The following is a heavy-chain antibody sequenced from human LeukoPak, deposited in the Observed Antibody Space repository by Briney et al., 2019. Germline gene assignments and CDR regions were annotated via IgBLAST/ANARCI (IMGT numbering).Heavy chain of an antibody. V-gene: IGHV3-53*01. D-gene: IGHD3-3*02. CDR3: ARVGDHFHWYLDL. CDR1: GFSVSLNY. CDR2: LYSGSDT. J-gene: IGHJ2*01. Sequence: GGSLTLSCAASGFSVSLNYMNWVRQAPGKGLEWVSILYSGSDTYYADSVKGRFTISRDSSKNLLFLHMNSLRAEDTAVYYCARVGDHFHWYLDLWGRGTLVTVSS.